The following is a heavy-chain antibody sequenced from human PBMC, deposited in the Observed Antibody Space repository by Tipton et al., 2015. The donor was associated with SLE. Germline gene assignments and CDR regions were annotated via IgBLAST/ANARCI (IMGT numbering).Heavy chain of an antibody. Sequence: TLSLTCTVSGGSIRSDDYYWSWIRQPPGKGLEWIGYIYYSGSTNYNPSLKSRVTISVDTSKNQFSLKLSSVTAADTAVYYCAGDLGDAFDIWGQGTMVTVSS. J-gene: IGHJ3*02. CDR1: GGSIRSDDYY. V-gene: IGHV4-61*08. CDR3: AGDLGDAFDI. CDR2: IYYSGST. D-gene: IGHD7-27*01.